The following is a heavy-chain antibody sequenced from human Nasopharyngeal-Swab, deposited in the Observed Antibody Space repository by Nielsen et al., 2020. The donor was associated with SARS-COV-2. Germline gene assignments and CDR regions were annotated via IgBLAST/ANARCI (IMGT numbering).Heavy chain of an antibody. Sequence: ASVKVSCKASGYTFTSYAMSWVRQAPGQGLEWMGWINTNTGNPTYAQGFTGRFVFSLDTSVSTAYLQISSLKAEDTAVYYCAREVGSGWYRARYYGMDVWGQGTTVTVSS. J-gene: IGHJ6*02. CDR3: AREVGSGWYRARYYGMDV. D-gene: IGHD6-19*01. V-gene: IGHV7-4-1*02. CDR2: INTNTGNP. CDR1: GYTFTSYA.